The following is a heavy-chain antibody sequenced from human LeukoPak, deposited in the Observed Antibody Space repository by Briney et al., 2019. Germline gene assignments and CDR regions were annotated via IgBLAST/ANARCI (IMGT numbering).Heavy chain of an antibody. CDR1: GGSISSYY. V-gene: IGHV4-4*07. Sequence: PSETLSLTCTVSGGSISSYYWSWIRQPAGKELEWIGRIYTSGSTNYNPSLKSRVTMSVDTSKSQFSLKLSSVTAADTAVYYCASGDNTYDSSGYYYENLDYWGQGTLVTVSS. J-gene: IGHJ4*02. CDR3: ASGDNTYDSSGYYYENLDY. D-gene: IGHD3-22*01. CDR2: IYTSGST.